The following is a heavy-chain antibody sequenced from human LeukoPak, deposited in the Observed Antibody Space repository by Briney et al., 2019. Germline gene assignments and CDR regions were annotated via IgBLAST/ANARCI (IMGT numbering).Heavy chain of an antibody. D-gene: IGHD1-26*01. V-gene: IGHV3-53*01. CDR2: IYSGGST. Sequence: GGSLRLSCAASGFTVSSDYMSWVRQAPGKGLEWVSIIYSGGSTFYADSVKGRFTISRDNSKNTLYLQMNSLRAEDTAVYYCARGGSYLSAFDIWGQGTMVTVSS. J-gene: IGHJ3*02. CDR1: GFTVSSDY. CDR3: ARGGSYLSAFDI.